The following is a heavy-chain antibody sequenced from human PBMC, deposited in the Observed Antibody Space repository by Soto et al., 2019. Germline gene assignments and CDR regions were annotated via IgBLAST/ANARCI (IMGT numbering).Heavy chain of an antibody. D-gene: IGHD3-10*01. CDR2: ISGSGGST. J-gene: IGHJ4*02. CDR3: AKTYGSWSYYNEPFDY. CDR1: GCTFSSYA. Sequence: GWLRFACVASGCTFSSYAMRMVRQAPRKGLEWVSAISGSGGSTYYADSVKGRFTISRDNSKNTLNLQMNSLRADDTAVYYCAKTYGSWSYYNEPFDYWGQGTLVTVCS. V-gene: IGHV3-23*01.